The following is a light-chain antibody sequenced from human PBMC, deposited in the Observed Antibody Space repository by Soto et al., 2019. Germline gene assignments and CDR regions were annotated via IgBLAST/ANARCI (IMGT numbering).Light chain of an antibody. CDR3: QQYNNWS. CDR1: QSVGSN. Sequence: EVVMTQSPATLSVSPGETATLSCRASQSVGSNLAWYQQKPGQAPRLLIYAASTRATGIPARFSGSGSGTEFTLTINSLQSEDFAVYYCQQYNNWSFGQGTRLEIK. CDR2: AAS. J-gene: IGKJ5*01. V-gene: IGKV3-15*01.